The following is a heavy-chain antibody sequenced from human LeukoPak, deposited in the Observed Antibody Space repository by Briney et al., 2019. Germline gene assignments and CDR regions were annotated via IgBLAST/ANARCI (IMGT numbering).Heavy chain of an antibody. J-gene: IGHJ4*02. CDR3: ARDGSSLPHDY. Sequence: ASLKVSCKASGYTFTGYYMHWVRQAPGQGLEWMGWINPNRGGTNYAQNFRGRVTMTRDTSISTSYMGLSRLRSDDTGVYYCARDGSSLPHDYWGQGTLVTVSS. V-gene: IGHV1-2*02. CDR2: INPNRGGT. CDR1: GYTFTGYY.